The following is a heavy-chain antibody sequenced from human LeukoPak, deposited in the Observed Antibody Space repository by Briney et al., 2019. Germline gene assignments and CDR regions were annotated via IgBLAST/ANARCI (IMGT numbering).Heavy chain of an antibody. Sequence: PSETLSLTCAVYGGSFSGYYWSWIRQPPGKGLEWIGEINHSGSTNYNPSLKSRVTISVDTSKNQFSLKLSSVTAADTAVYYCARRPRRFGELFRYYYYMDVWGKGTTVTISS. D-gene: IGHD3-10*01. CDR3: ARRPRRFGELFRYYYYMDV. J-gene: IGHJ6*03. CDR2: INHSGST. V-gene: IGHV4-34*01. CDR1: GGSFSGYY.